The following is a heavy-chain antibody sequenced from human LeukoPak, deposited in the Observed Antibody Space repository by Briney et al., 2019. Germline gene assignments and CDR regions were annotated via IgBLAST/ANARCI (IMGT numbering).Heavy chain of an antibody. J-gene: IGHJ4*02. V-gene: IGHV3-23*01. Sequence: GGSLRLSCAASGFTFSNYALTWVRQAPGKGLEWVSAISGSGGSTYYADSVKGRFTISRDNSKNTLYLQMNSLRAEDTAVYYCAKDITRQASITIFGVVIPSIDYWGQGTLVTVSS. D-gene: IGHD3-3*01. CDR3: AKDITRQASITIFGVVIPSIDY. CDR2: ISGSGGST. CDR1: GFTFSNYA.